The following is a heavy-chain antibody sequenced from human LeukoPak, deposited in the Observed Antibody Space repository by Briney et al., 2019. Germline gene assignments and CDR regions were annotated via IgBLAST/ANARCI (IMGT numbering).Heavy chain of an antibody. J-gene: IGHJ4*02. V-gene: IGHV4-59*01. CDR3: ARGDYAYFFDY. CDR1: GGSISTYS. Sequence: PSETLSLTCTVSGGSISTYSWTWIRQPPGKGLEWIGYIYYDGSTNSNPSLKSRVTISVDTFRNQFSLKLSSVTAADTAVYYCARGDYAYFFDYWGQGTLVTVSS. D-gene: IGHD4-17*01. CDR2: IYYDGST.